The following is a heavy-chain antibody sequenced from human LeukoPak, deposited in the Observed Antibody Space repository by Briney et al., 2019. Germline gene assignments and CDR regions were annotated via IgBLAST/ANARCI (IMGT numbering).Heavy chain of an antibody. CDR1: GGSISSSSYY. CDR2: IYYSGST. V-gene: IGHV4-39*07. J-gene: IGHJ5*02. Sequence: PSETLSLTCTVSGGSISSSSYYWGWIRQPPGKGLEWIGSIYYSGSTYYNPSLKSRVTISIDTSKNQFSLKLSSVTAADTALYYCARDGHMRFDPWGQETLVTVSS. CDR3: ARDGHMRFDP.